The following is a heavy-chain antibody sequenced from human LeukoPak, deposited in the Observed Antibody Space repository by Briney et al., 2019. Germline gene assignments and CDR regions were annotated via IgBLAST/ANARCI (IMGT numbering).Heavy chain of an antibody. D-gene: IGHD3-9*01. CDR2: IIPIFGTA. CDR1: GYTFTSYG. V-gene: IGHV1-69*06. CDR3: ASLYFDWPSGAFDI. Sequence: GASVKVSCKASGYTFTSYGISWVRQAPGQGLEWMGRIIPIFGTANYAQKFQGRVTITADKSTSTAYMELSSLRSEDTAVYYCASLYFDWPSGAFDIWGQGTMVTVSS. J-gene: IGHJ3*02.